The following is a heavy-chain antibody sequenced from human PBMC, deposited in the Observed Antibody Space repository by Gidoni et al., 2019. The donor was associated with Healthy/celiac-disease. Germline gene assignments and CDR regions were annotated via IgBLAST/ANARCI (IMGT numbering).Heavy chain of an antibody. D-gene: IGHD4-17*01. CDR1: GFTFSSYA. V-gene: IGHV3-64D*06. J-gene: IGHJ5*02. CDR3: VKDQGDYGGKSGRAGFDP. CDR2: ISSNGGST. Sequence: EVQLVESGGGLVQPGGSLRLSCSASGFTFSSYAMHGVRQAPGKGLEYVSAISSNGGSTYYADSVKGRFTISRDNSKNTLYLQMSSLRAEDTAVYYCVKDQGDYGGKSGRAGFDPWGQGTLVTVSS.